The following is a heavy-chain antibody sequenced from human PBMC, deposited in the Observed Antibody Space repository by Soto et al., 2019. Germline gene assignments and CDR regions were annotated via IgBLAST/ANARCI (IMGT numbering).Heavy chain of an antibody. CDR3: ARQDGSALYYFDY. V-gene: IGHV5-51*01. CDR2: IYPGDSDT. J-gene: IGHJ4*02. Sequence: VESLKISCKGSGYTFTSYWIAWVRQMPGKDLEWMGIIYPGDSDTRYSPSFQGQVSISAGKSISIAYPQWSSLKASDTAMYYCARQDGSALYYFDYWGQGTLVTVSS. D-gene: IGHD6-19*01. CDR1: GYTFTSYW.